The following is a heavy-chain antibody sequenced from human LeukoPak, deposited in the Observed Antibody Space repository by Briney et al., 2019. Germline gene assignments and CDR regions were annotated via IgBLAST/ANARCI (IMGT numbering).Heavy chain of an antibody. V-gene: IGHV2-5*02. Sequence: SGPTLVKPTQTPTLTCTFSGFSLRNRGVSVGWIRQPPGKALEWLALIYWDDDKRYRPPLKSRLTITKDTFRNQVVLAMTNMDPVDTATYYCAHSDYYIGFDYWGQGTLVTVSS. CDR2: IYWDDDK. J-gene: IGHJ4*02. D-gene: IGHD1-26*01. CDR1: GFSLRNRGVS. CDR3: AHSDYYIGFDY.